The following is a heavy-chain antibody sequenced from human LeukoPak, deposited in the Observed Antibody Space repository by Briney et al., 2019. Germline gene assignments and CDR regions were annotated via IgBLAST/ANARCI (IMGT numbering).Heavy chain of an antibody. V-gene: IGHV1-18*01. D-gene: IGHD1-14*01. CDR1: GYSFISYG. J-gene: IGHJ4*02. CDR2: INPYNGNT. CDR3: ARVDNGGFTWSLYYFDY. Sequence: ASVKVSCKASGYSFISYGLYWVRQAPGQGLEWMRWINPYNGNTNYAQNLQGRVTMTTDTSTSTAYMELRSLRSDDTAVYYCARVDNGGFTWSLYYFDYWGQGTLVTVSS.